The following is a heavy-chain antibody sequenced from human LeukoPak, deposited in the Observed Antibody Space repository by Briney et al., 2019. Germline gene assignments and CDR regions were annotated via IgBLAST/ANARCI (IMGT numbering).Heavy chain of an antibody. CDR3: AGGDIVVHDAFDI. CDR2: ISAYNGNT. CDR1: GYTFTSYG. V-gene: IGHV1-18*01. J-gene: IGHJ3*02. D-gene: IGHD2-15*01. Sequence: ASVKVSCKXSGYTFTSYGISWVRQAPGQGLEWMGWISAYNGNTNYSQKLQGRVTMTTDTSTSTAYMELRSLRSDDTAVYYCAGGDIVVHDAFDIWGQGTMVTVSS.